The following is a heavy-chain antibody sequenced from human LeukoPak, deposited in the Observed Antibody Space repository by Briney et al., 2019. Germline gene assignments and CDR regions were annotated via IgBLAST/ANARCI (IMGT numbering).Heavy chain of an antibody. J-gene: IGHJ5*02. CDR1: GASLNGHY. Sequence: SETLSLTCAVYGASLNGHYWSWIRQPPGKGLEWIGEGSDVGGTKYNPSLKSRVTISADTSKNQFSLKLSSVTAADAAVYYCAQNGQSGFSFDPWGQGTLVTVSS. CDR2: GSDVGGT. V-gene: IGHV4-34*01. D-gene: IGHD2-8*01. CDR3: AQNGQSGFSFDP.